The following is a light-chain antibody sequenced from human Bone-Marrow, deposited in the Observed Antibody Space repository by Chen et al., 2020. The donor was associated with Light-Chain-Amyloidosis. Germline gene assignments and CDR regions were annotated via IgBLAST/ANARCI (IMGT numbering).Light chain of an antibody. CDR2: DVS. Sequence: SALTQPASVSASPAQSLTISCAGTRCAIGAYNYVSWYQQYPGKAPELIISDVSNRPLGVSNRFSGSKSGETVSLTISGLQAEDAAEYYSSSHSSSSAPVIFGGGTKLTGL. CDR3: SSHSSSSAPVI. J-gene: IGLJ2*01. V-gene: IGLV2-14*01. CDR1: RCAIGAYNY.